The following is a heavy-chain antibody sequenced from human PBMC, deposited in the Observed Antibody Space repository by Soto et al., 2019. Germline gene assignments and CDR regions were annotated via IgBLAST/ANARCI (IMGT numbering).Heavy chain of an antibody. V-gene: IGHV2-5*02. D-gene: IGHD5-12*01. Sequence: SGPTLVNPRQTLTLTCTFSGFSLSTSGVSVGWLRQPPGKALEWLALIYWDDDRRYSPSLKSRLTITKDTSKNRVVLTMTNMDPVDTATYYCAHRHRFSNGYGYLDYRGQGSLVTVSS. CDR2: IYWDDDR. J-gene: IGHJ4*02. CDR1: GFSLSTSGVS. CDR3: AHRHRFSNGYGYLDY.